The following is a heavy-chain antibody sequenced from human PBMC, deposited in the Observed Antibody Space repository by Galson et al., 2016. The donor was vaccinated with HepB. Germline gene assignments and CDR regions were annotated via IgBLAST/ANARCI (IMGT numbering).Heavy chain of an antibody. Sequence: SVKVSCKASGYTFTSYGFSWVRQAPGQGLHWMGWISSYNGNTNYAPEFQGRVTMTIETSTDTAYMELRSLRSDDTAVYYCARCDYYDSSGFYSPYTDRHYGMDVWGQGTTVTVSS. CDR2: ISSYNGNT. CDR1: GYTFTSYG. J-gene: IGHJ6*02. D-gene: IGHD3-22*01. CDR3: ARCDYYDSSGFYSPYTDRHYGMDV. V-gene: IGHV1-18*01.